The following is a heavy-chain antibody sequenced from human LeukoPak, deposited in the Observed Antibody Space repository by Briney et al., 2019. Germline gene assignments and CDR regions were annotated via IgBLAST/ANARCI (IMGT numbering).Heavy chain of an antibody. Sequence: GASVKVSCKASGYTFTSYYMYWVRQAPGQGLEWMGIINPSGGSTSYAQKFQGRVTMTRDTSTSTVYMELSSLRSEDTAVYYCARGYGDALALNWFDPWGQGTLVTVSS. V-gene: IGHV1-46*01. CDR2: INPSGGST. D-gene: IGHD4-17*01. CDR3: ARGYGDALALNWFDP. J-gene: IGHJ5*02. CDR1: GYTFTSYY.